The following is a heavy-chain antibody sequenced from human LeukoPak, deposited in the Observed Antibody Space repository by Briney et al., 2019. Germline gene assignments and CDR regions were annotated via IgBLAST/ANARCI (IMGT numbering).Heavy chain of an antibody. CDR2: IYYSGST. CDR3: ARAPRDGYNTYSFDY. J-gene: IGHJ4*02. V-gene: IGHV4-39*07. D-gene: IGHD5-24*01. Sequence: PSETLSLTCTVSGGSISSSSYYWGWIRQPPGKGLEWIGSIYYSGSTYYNPSLKSRVTISVDTSKNQFSLKLSSVTAADPAVYYCARAPRDGYNTYSFDYWGQGNLVTVSS. CDR1: GGSISSSSYY.